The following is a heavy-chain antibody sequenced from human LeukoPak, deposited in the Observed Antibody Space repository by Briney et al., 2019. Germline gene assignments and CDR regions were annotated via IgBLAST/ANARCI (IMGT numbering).Heavy chain of an antibody. J-gene: IGHJ4*02. CDR1: GYTFTSYG. Sequence: ASVKVSCKASGYTFTSYGISWVRQAPGQGLEWMGWISAYNGNTNYAQKLQGRVTMTTDTSTSTAYMELRSLRSDDTAVHYCASLVGAIDGDYFDYWGQGTLVTVSS. CDR2: ISAYNGNT. V-gene: IGHV1-18*01. CDR3: ASLVGAIDGDYFDY. D-gene: IGHD1-26*01.